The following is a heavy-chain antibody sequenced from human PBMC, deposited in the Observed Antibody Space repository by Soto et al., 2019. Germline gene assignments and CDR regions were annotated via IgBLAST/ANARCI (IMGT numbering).Heavy chain of an antibody. CDR3: AREMIPMIMGGMSALDV. J-gene: IGHJ6*02. V-gene: IGHV3-30*03. CDR2: ISFDGSSQ. CDR1: DFTFGSYV. D-gene: IGHD3-22*01. Sequence: QVQLVESGGGVVQPERSQRLSCVASDFTFGSYVMHWVRQAPGKGLQWVALISFDGSSQYYADSVKGRFTISRDNSRNTMYLQMDSLRPEDTAVYYCAREMIPMIMGGMSALDVWGHGTTVTVS.